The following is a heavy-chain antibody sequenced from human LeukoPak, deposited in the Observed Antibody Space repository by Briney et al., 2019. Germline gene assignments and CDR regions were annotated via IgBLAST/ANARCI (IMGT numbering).Heavy chain of an antibody. CDR3: ARVCSSTSCYRDAFDI. Sequence: SQTLSLTCTFSSGSISSGDYYWSWIRQPPGKGLEWIGYIYYSGSTYYNPSLKSRVTISVDTSKNQFSLKLSSVTAADTAVYYCARVCSSTSCYRDAFDIWGQGTMVTVSS. CDR2: IYYSGST. CDR1: SGSISSGDYY. J-gene: IGHJ3*02. D-gene: IGHD2-2*01. V-gene: IGHV4-30-4*08.